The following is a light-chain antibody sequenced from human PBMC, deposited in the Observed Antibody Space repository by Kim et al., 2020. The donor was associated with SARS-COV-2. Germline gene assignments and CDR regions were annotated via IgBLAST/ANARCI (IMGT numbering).Light chain of an antibody. J-gene: IGKJ3*01. V-gene: IGKV2-30*01. Sequence: PASISCRSSKSLAYSDGNIYLNWFHQRPGQSPRRLIYKVSKRDSGVPDRFSGSGSGTDFTLQISRVEAEDVGVYYCMKGTHWPFTFGPGTKVDIK. CDR1: KSLAYSDGNIY. CDR2: KVS. CDR3: MKGTHWPFT.